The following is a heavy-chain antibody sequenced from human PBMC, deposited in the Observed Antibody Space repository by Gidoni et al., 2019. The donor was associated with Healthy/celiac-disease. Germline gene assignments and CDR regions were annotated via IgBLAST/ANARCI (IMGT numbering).Heavy chain of an antibody. Sequence: QVQLVESGGGVVQPGRSLRLACAPSGVTFSSYAMQWVRQAAGKGLEWVAVISDDGGNKYYADSVKGRFTIAKDNSKNTLYLQMSSLRAEDTAVYYCARAFQRDFWSGYLDYWGQGTLVTVSS. V-gene: IGHV3-30*15. J-gene: IGHJ4*02. CDR2: ISDDGGNK. CDR1: GVTFSSYA. CDR3: ARAFQRDFWSGYLDY. D-gene: IGHD3-3*01.